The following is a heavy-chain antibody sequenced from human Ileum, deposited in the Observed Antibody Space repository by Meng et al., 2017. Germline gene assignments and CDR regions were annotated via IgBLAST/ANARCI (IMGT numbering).Heavy chain of an antibody. Sequence: QVQGLQYGAEVEKPGASVKVSCKASGYTFTTSYAHWVRQAPGQGLEWMGVINAGSGDTGYAQKFQGRLTMTRDTSTSTLYMELSSLRSEDTAVYYCAKDSHGYGDGGHWGQGTLVTVSS. CDR1: GYTFTTSY. CDR2: INAGSGDT. J-gene: IGHJ4*02. V-gene: IGHV1-46*01. D-gene: IGHD4-17*01. CDR3: AKDSHGYGDGGH.